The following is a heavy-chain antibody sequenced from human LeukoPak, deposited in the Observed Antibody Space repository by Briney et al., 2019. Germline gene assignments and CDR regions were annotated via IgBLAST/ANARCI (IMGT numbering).Heavy chain of an antibody. CDR2: IYHSGST. J-gene: IGHJ4*02. CDR3: ARDLEAAAGIFDY. CDR1: GYPISSGYY. D-gene: IGHD6-13*01. Sequence: SETLSLTCTVSGYPISSGYYWGWIRQPPGKGLEWIGSIYHSGSTYYNPSLKSRVTISVDTSKNQFSLKLSSVTAADTAVYYCARDLEAAAGIFDYWGQGTLVTVSS. V-gene: IGHV4-38-2*02.